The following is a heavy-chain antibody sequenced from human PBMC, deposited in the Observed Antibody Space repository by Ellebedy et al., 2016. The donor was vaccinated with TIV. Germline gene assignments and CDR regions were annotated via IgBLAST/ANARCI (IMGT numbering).Heavy chain of an antibody. V-gene: IGHV3-53*01. CDR3: ARMLVATSNYGMDV. CDR1: GFTVSSNY. Sequence: LSLTCAASGFTVSSNYMSWVRQAPGKGLEWVSVIYSGGGTHYADSVKGRFTISRDNSKNTLYLQMNSLRAEDPAVYYCARMLVATSNYGMDVWGQGTTVAVSS. D-gene: IGHD5-12*01. J-gene: IGHJ6*02. CDR2: IYSGGGT.